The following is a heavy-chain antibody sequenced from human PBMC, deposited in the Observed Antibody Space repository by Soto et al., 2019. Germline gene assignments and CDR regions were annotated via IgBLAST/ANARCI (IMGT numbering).Heavy chain of an antibody. V-gene: IGHV3-23*01. CDR1: GFTFSSYA. Sequence: GGSLRLSCAASGFTFSSYAMSWVRQAPGKGLEWVSAISGSGGSTYYADSVKGRFTISRDNSKNTLYLQMNSLRAEDTAVYYCAASKGGSSSGSLGGWGQGTLVTVSS. CDR2: ISGSGGST. CDR3: AASKGGSSSGSLGG. D-gene: IGHD6-13*01. J-gene: IGHJ4*02.